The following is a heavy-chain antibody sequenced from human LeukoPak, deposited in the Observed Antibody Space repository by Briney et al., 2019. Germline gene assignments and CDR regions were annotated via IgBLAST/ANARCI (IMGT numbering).Heavy chain of an antibody. CDR1: GFTFSSYS. CDR3: AKSCGGACYWAFDY. Sequence: GGSLRLSCAASGFTFSSYSMNWVRQAPGKGLEWVSGISWNSGTIGYADSVKGRFTISRDNAKKSLYLQMNSLRAEDTALYYCAKSCGGACYWAFDYWGQGTLVTVSS. CDR2: ISWNSGTI. V-gene: IGHV3-9*01. D-gene: IGHD3-10*01. J-gene: IGHJ4*02.